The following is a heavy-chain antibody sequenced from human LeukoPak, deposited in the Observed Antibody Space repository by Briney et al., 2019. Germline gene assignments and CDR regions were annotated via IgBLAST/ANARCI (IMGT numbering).Heavy chain of an antibody. Sequence: GSLRLSCAASGFTFSSYGMHWVRQAPGKGLEWVAVISYDGSNKYYADSVKGRFTISRDNSKNTLYLQMNSLRAEDTAVYYCAKGVQSSSSWFHWGQGTLVTVSS. CDR3: AKGVQSSSSWFH. J-gene: IGHJ4*02. CDR2: ISYDGSNK. D-gene: IGHD6-13*01. CDR1: GFTFSSYG. V-gene: IGHV3-30*18.